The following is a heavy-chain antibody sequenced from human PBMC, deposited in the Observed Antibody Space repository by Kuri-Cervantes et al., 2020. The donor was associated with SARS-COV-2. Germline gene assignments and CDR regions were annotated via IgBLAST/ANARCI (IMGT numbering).Heavy chain of an antibody. J-gene: IGHJ6*03. Sequence: SETLSLTCTVSGGSISSGDYYWSWIRQPPGKGLEWIGYIYYSGSTYYNPSLKSRVTISVDTSKNQFSLKLSSVTAADTVVYYCASIKSYYYYMDVWGKGTTVTVSS. V-gene: IGHV4-30-4*08. CDR1: GGSISSGDYY. CDR2: IYYSGST. CDR3: ASIKSYYYYMDV.